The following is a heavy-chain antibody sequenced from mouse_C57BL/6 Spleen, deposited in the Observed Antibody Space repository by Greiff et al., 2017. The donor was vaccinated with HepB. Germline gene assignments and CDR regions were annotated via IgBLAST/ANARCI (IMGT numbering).Heavy chain of an antibody. V-gene: IGHV5-17*01. CDR2: ISSGSSTI. CDR1: GFTFSDYG. J-gene: IGHJ1*03. Sequence: EVHLVESGGGLVKPGGSLKLSCAASGFTFSDYGMHWVRQAPEKGLEWVAYISSGSSTIYYADTVKGRFTISRDNAKNTLFLQMTSLRSEDTAMYYCASPYGSSWYFDVWGTGTTVTVSS. D-gene: IGHD1-1*01. CDR3: ASPYGSSWYFDV.